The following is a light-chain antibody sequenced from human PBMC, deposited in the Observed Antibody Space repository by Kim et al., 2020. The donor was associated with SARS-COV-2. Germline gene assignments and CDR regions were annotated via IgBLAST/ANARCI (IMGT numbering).Light chain of an antibody. CDR3: QSYDNNNPVI. V-gene: IGLV6-57*03. CDR1: SGSIASSY. Sequence: KAVTMSCTRSSGSIASSYVQWYQQRPGSAPTTVIFEDRQRPSGVPDRFTGSIDTSSNSASLTISGLVAEDEGDYYCQSYDNNNPVIFGGGTQLTVL. J-gene: IGLJ2*01. CDR2: EDR.